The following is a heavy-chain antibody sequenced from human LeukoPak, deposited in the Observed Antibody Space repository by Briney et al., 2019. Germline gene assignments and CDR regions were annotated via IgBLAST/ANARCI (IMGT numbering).Heavy chain of an antibody. Sequence: GGSLRLSCAASGFTFSSYSINWVRQAPGKGPEWVSYISGSSATIYYADSVKGRFTISRDNAKNSLYLQMNSLRAEDTAVYYCARELDHYYGSGSYYIHYYFDYWGQGTLVTVSS. V-gene: IGHV3-48*01. CDR3: ARELDHYYGSGSYYIHYYFDY. CDR1: GFTFSSYS. D-gene: IGHD3-10*01. CDR2: ISGSSATI. J-gene: IGHJ4*02.